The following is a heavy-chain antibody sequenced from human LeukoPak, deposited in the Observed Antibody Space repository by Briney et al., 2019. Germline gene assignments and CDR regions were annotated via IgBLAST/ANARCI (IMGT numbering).Heavy chain of an antibody. V-gene: IGHV4-39*07. CDR2: IYYSGST. CDR3: ARGGRVTRGNWFDP. Sequence: KSSETLSLTCTVSGGSINSSSYYWGWIRQPPGKGLEWIGSIYYSGSTNCKPSLKSRVTISVDTSKNQFSLKLSSVTAADTAVYYCARGGRVTRGNWFDPWGQGTLVTVSS. J-gene: IGHJ5*02. CDR1: GGSINSSSYY. D-gene: IGHD2-21*02.